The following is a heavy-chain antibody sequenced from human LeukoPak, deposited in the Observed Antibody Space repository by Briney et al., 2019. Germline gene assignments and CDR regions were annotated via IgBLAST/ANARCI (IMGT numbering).Heavy chain of an antibody. CDR1: GFTFSDYY. D-gene: IGHD1-1*01. CDR2: ISSRSSDT. J-gene: IGHJ4*02. CDR3: TRVGSSGSVHY. Sequence: GGSLRLSCAASGFTFSDYYMSWIRQAPGKGLEWVSYISSRSSDTNYADSVKGRFTISRDNAKNSLYLQMNSLRAEDTAVYYCTRVGSSGSVHYWGQGTLVTVSS. V-gene: IGHV3-11*06.